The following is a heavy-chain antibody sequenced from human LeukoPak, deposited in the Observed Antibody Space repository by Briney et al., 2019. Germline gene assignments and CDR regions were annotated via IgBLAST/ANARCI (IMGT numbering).Heavy chain of an antibody. Sequence: GGSLRLSCAASGFTFSTYSMSWVRLAPGKGLEWVSGISGSGANTYYADSVKGRFTISRDNSKNTLYLQMNSLRAEDTAVFYCAKYPASGRYFDYWGQGTLVTVSS. CDR2: ISGSGANT. CDR3: AKYPASGRYFDY. CDR1: GFTFSTYS. D-gene: IGHD6-13*01. V-gene: IGHV3-23*01. J-gene: IGHJ4*02.